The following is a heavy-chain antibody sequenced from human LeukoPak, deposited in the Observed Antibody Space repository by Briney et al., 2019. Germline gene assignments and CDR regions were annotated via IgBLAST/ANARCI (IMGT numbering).Heavy chain of an antibody. Sequence: PGGSLRLSCVASEFTFSGYAMSWVRQVPGKGPEWVSVISGSGGSTYYADSVKGRFTISRDNSKNTLYLQMNSLRAEDTAVYYCAKDLGYSYGYRLSLFDYWGQGTLVTVSS. CDR2: ISGSGGST. D-gene: IGHD5-18*01. V-gene: IGHV3-23*01. CDR1: EFTFSGYA. J-gene: IGHJ4*02. CDR3: AKDLGYSYGYRLSLFDY.